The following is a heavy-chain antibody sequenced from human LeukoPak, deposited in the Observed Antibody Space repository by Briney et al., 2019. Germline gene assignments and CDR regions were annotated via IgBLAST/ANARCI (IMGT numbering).Heavy chain of an antibody. CDR2: TNPDTGGT. Sequence: ASVKVSCKASGYTFTGYYMHWVRQAPGQGLEWMGWTNPDTGGTNYAQNFQGRVTMTRDTSISTAYMELSTLRSDDTAVYYCAREGVVKGTDVWGQGTTVTVSS. CDR1: GYTFTGYY. CDR3: AREGVVKGTDV. V-gene: IGHV1-2*02. J-gene: IGHJ6*02.